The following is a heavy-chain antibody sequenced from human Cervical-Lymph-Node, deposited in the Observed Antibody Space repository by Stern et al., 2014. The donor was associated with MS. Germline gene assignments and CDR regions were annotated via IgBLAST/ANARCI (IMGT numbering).Heavy chain of an antibody. D-gene: IGHD3-16*01. CDR1: GFTFSDYS. CDR3: ARRGGIYYLDF. CDR2: ISSNVTYA. J-gene: IGHJ4*02. V-gene: IGHV3-21*01. Sequence: EDQLVESGGGLVKPGRSLRLSCAASGFTFSDYSMNWVRQAPGKGPEWVSSISSNVTYASHADPVKGRFTVSRDNAKNSLFLQMNSLRAEDTAVYYCARRGGIYYLDFWGPGTLVTVSS.